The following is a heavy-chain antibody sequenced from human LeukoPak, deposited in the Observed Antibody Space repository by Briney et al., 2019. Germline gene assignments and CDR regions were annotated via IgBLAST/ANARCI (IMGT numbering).Heavy chain of an antibody. V-gene: IGHV4-34*01. CDR1: GGSFSGYY. CDR2: INHSGST. Sequence: SETLSLTCAVYGGSFSGYYWSWIRQPPGKGLEWIGEINHSGSTNYNPSLKSRVTISVDTSKNQFSLKLSSVTAADTAVYYCASNSSTYFDYLGQGTLVTVSS. J-gene: IGHJ4*02. D-gene: IGHD6-13*01. CDR3: ASNSSTYFDY.